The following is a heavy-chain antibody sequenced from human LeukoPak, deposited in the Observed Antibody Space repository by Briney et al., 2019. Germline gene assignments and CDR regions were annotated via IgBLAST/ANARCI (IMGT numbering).Heavy chain of an antibody. CDR2: IYTSGST. V-gene: IGHV4-61*02. CDR1: GGSISSGSYY. J-gene: IGHJ4*02. CDR3: ARDAVVPAAPFDY. Sequence: SQTLSLTCTVSGGSISSGSYYWSWIRQPAGKGLEWIGRIYTSGSTNYNPSLKSRVTISVDTSKNQFSLKLSSVTAADTAVYYCARDAVVPAAPFDYWGQGTLVTVSS. D-gene: IGHD2-2*01.